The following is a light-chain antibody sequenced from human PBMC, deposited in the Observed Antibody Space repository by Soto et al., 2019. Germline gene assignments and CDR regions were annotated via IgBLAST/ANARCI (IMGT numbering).Light chain of an antibody. Sequence: DIVMTQSPDSLAVSLGERATINCKSSQSVLYSSNNKNYLAWYQQKPGQPPKLLIYWGSTRESGVPDRFSGSGSGTDFTLTISSLQAEDVAVYYCQQYYSTPPFTFGPGTKVDIK. CDR2: WGS. CDR1: QSVLYSSNNKNY. V-gene: IGKV4-1*01. CDR3: QQYYSTPPFT. J-gene: IGKJ3*01.